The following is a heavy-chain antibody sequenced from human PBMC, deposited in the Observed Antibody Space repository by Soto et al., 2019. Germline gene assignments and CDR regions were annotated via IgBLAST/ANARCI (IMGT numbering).Heavy chain of an antibody. Sequence: QVQLVQSGAEVKKPGASVKVSCKASGYTFTSYGISWVRQAPGQGLEWMGWISAYNGNTNYAQKLQGRVTMTTDTSTSTAYMELRSLRSDYTAVYYCARDLLEWELLPPFDYWGQGTLVTVSS. CDR2: ISAYNGNT. V-gene: IGHV1-18*04. D-gene: IGHD1-26*01. CDR3: ARDLLEWELLPPFDY. CDR1: GYTFTSYG. J-gene: IGHJ4*02.